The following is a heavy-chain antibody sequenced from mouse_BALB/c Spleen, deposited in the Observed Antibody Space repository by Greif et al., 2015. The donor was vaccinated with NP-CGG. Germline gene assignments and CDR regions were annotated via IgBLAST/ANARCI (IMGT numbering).Heavy chain of an antibody. J-gene: IGHJ2*01. CDR2: IDPANGNT. CDR1: GFNIKDTY. Sequence: VQLKQSGAELVKPGASVKLSCTASGFNIKDTYMHWVKQRPEQGLEWIGRIDPANGNTKYDPKFQGKATITADTSSNPAYLQLSSLTSEDTAVYYCAPPSGSGYGYFDYWGQGTPLTVSS. CDR3: APPSGSGYGYFDY. V-gene: IGHV14-3*02. D-gene: IGHD3-1*01.